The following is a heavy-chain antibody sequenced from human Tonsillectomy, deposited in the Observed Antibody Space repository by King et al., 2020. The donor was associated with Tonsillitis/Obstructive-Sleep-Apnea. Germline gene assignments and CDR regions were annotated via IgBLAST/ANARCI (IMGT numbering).Heavy chain of an antibody. Sequence: VQLVESGGGLIQPGGSLRLSCAASGFTVSRNYMMWVRQAPGNGLDGVSVIYSTSSPDYADSVKGRFTISRDNSKYMLCLQMNSLRAEDTAVYYCARGHYGYFDYWGQGTLVAVSS. CDR1: GFTVSRNY. CDR2: IYSTSSP. J-gene: IGHJ4*02. CDR3: ARGHYGYFDY. D-gene: IGHD4-17*01. V-gene: IGHV3-53*01.